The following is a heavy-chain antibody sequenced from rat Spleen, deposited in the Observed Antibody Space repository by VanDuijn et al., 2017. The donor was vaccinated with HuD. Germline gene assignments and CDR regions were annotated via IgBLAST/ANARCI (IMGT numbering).Heavy chain of an antibody. CDR1: GFIFSDHY. D-gene: IGHD1-10*01. J-gene: IGHJ2*01. CDR3: ATTWNFNY. CDR2: ITTGGDDT. Sequence: EVQLVESDGGLVQPGRSLKLSCAASGFIFSDHYVAWVRQAPTKGLEWVATITTGGDDTYYRDSVKGRFTISRDNAKNTLYLQMDSLRSEDTATYYCATTWNFNYWGQGVMVTVSS. V-gene: IGHV5-25*01.